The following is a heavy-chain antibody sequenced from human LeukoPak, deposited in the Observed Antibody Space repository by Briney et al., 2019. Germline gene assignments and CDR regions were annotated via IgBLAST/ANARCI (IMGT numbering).Heavy chain of an antibody. J-gene: IGHJ3*02. D-gene: IGHD5-18*01. CDR3: ARGNVDTAMPDAFDI. CDR2: IYYSGST. CDR1: GGSISSYY. Sequence: SETLSLTCTVSGGSISSYYWSWIRQPPGKGLEWIGYIYYSGSTNYNPSLKSRVTISVDTSKNQFSLKLSSVTAADTAVYYCARGNVDTAMPDAFDIWGQGTMVTVSS. V-gene: IGHV4-59*01.